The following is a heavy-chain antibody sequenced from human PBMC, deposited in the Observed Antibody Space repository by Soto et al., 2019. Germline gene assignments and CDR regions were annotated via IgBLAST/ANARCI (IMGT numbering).Heavy chain of an antibody. CDR3: ARVPXYGDYYYYYYMDV. J-gene: IGHJ6*03. V-gene: IGHV3-21*01. D-gene: IGHD4-17*01. CDR1: GFTFSSYS. CDR2: ISSSSSYI. Sequence: EVQLVESGGGLVKPGGSLRLSCAASGFTFSSYSMNWVRQAPGKGLEWVSSISSSSSYIYYADSVKGRFTISRDNAKNSLYLQMNSLRAEDTAVYYCARVPXYGDYYYYYYMDVWGKGTTVTVSS.